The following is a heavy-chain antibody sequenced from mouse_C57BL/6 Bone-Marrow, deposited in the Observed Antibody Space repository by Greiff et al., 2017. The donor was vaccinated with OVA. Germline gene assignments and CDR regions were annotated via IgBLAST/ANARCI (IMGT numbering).Heavy chain of an antibody. Sequence: QVQLQQPGAELVKPGASVKLSCKASGYTFTSYWMHWVKQRPGQGLEWIGMIHPNSGSTNYNQKFKGKATLTVDKSSSTAYMQLSSLTSEDSAVYYCAICLIEGYYGSRRNFDYWGQGTTLTVSS. CDR3: AICLIEGYYGSRRNFDY. CDR1: GYTFTSYW. D-gene: IGHD1-1*01. J-gene: IGHJ2*01. V-gene: IGHV1-64*01. CDR2: IHPNSGST.